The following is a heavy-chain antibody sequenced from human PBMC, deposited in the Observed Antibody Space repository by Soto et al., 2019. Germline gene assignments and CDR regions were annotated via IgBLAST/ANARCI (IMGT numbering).Heavy chain of an antibody. Sequence: QVQLQESGPGLVKPSGTLSLTCAVSGGSISINDWWSWVRQPPGKGLEWIGEIYHSGTTNYNPSLQSRVTISMDKSKNQFSLKLNSVTAADTAVYYCAREGYYGSGSYPFDYWGQGTLVTVSS. D-gene: IGHD3-10*01. CDR2: IYHSGTT. V-gene: IGHV4-4*02. CDR3: AREGYYGSGSYPFDY. CDR1: GGSISINDW. J-gene: IGHJ4*02.